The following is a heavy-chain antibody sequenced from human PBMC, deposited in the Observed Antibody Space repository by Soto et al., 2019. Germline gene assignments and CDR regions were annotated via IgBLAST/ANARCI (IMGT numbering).Heavy chain of an antibody. CDR1: GFTFSSYS. V-gene: IGHV3-48*02. Sequence: PGGSLRLSCAASGFTFSSYSMNWVRQAPGKGLEWVSYISSSSSTIYYADSVKGRFTISRDNAKNSLYLQMNSLRDEDTAVYYCARVMVEAATPLYYYGMDVWGQGTTVTVSS. D-gene: IGHD2-15*01. CDR2: ISSSSSTI. CDR3: ARVMVEAATPLYYYGMDV. J-gene: IGHJ6*02.